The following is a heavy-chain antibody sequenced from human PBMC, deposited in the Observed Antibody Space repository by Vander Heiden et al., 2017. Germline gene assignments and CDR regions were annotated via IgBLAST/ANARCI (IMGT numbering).Heavy chain of an antibody. CDR3: AIPPVVAIGDYYFNY. V-gene: IGHV3-11*01. CDR2: ISSSGTTI. Sequence: QVQLVESGGGLVKPGGSLSLSCAASGFTSTDFYMSWIRQAPGKGLEWLSYISSSGTTIYYADSVKGRFTISRDNAKNSLFLQMNSLRAEDTAVYYCAIPPVVAIGDYYFNYWGQGTLVTVSS. J-gene: IGHJ4*02. CDR1: GFTSTDFY. D-gene: IGHD2-15*01.